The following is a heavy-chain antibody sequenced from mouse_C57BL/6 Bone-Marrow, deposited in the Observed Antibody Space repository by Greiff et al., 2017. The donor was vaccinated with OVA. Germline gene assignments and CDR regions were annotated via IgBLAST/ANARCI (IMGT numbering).Heavy chain of an antibody. V-gene: IGHV1-59*01. CDR3: AVYYQGAMDY. J-gene: IGHJ4*01. CDR2: IDPSDSYT. Sequence: VQLQQPGAELVRPGTSVKLSCKASGYTFTSYWMHWVKQRPGQGLEWIGVIDPSDSYTNYNQKFKGKATLTVDTSSSTAYMQLSSLTSEDSAVYYCAVYYQGAMDYWGQGTSVTVSS. CDR1: GYTFTSYW. D-gene: IGHD1-1*01.